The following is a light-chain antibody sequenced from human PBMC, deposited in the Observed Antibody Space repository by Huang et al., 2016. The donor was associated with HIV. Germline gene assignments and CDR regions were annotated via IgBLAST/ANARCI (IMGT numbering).Light chain of an antibody. CDR3: QQGQGFPYT. CDR2: GAS. V-gene: IGKV1-12*01. Sequence: DIQMTQSPSSVSASVGDRVIVTCRAGQDIGTWFAWYQQKPGKAPKLLISGASTLRSGVPPRFIGSGSGTVFILTISRLQPEDSATYFCQQGQGFPYTFGQGTKLEIK. CDR1: QDIGTW. J-gene: IGKJ2*01.